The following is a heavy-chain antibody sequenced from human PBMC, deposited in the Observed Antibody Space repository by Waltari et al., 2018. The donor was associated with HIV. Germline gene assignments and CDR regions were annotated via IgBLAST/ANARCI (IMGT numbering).Heavy chain of an antibody. CDR2: IWYDGSNK. Sequence: QVQLVESGGGVVQPGRYLRLSCAAPGFTFSRYGMHWVRPAPGKGLEWVAVIWYDGSNKYYADSVKGRFTISRDNSKNTLYLQMNSLRAEDTAVYYCARGEEQQLVGAFDIWGQGTMVTVSS. V-gene: IGHV3-33*01. CDR1: GFTFSRYG. CDR3: ARGEEQQLVGAFDI. D-gene: IGHD6-13*01. J-gene: IGHJ3*02.